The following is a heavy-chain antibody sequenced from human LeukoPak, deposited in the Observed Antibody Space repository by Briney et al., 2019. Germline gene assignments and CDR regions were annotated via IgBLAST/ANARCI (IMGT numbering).Heavy chain of an antibody. Sequence: GGSLRLSCAASGFTVSSNYMSWVRQAPGKGPEWVSVIYSGGSTYYADSVKGRFTISRDNSKSTLYIQMNSLRAENTAVYYCARAKPKNMVRGLIMRRESRYYFDYWGQGTLVTVSS. CDR2: IYSGGST. CDR1: GFTVSSNY. V-gene: IGHV3-53*01. D-gene: IGHD3-10*01. J-gene: IGHJ4*02. CDR3: ARAKPKNMVRGLIMRRESRYYFDY.